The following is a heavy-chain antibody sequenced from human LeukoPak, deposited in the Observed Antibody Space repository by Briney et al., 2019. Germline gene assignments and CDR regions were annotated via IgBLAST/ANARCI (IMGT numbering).Heavy chain of an antibody. CDR3: AKCSSTTCYTFDP. D-gene: IGHD2-2*02. J-gene: IGHJ5*02. Sequence: GGSLRLSCAASGFTFSSYAMSWVRQAPGKGLEWVSAFSGSGGSTNCADSVKGRFTISRDNSKNTLYLQMNSLRAEDTAVYYCAKCSSTTCYTFDPWGQGTLVTVSS. CDR1: GFTFSSYA. CDR2: FSGSGGST. V-gene: IGHV3-23*01.